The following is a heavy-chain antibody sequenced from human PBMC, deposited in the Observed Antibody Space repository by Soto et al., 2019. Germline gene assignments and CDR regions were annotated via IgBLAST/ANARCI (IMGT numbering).Heavy chain of an antibody. Sequence: QSGGSLRLSCAASGFTFVKYGIHWVRQAPGKGLEWVAVISYDGSKKHYAGSVRGRLTISRDNSKNTVHLQMNSLRPEDTAVYYCAKARAPWSVTTAFDYWGQGTLVTVSS. D-gene: IGHD4-17*01. CDR3: AKARAPWSVTTAFDY. CDR2: ISYDGSKK. V-gene: IGHV3-30*18. J-gene: IGHJ4*02. CDR1: GFTFVKYG.